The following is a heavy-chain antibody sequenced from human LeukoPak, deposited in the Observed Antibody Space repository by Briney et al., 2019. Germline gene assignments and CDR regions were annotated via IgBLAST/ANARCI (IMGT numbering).Heavy chain of an antibody. J-gene: IGHJ4*02. CDR2: IYYSGST. Sequence: PSETLSLTCAVSGGSISSSSYYWGWIRQPPGKGLEWIGSIYYSGSTYYNPSLKSRVTISVDTSKNQFSLKLSSVTAADTAVYYCARQDLAYWGQGTLVTVSS. D-gene: IGHD3/OR15-3a*01. CDR1: GGSISSSSYY. V-gene: IGHV4-39*01. CDR3: ARQDLAY.